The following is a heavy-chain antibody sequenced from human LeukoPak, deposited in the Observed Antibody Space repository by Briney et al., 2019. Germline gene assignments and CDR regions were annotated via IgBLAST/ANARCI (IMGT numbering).Heavy chain of an antibody. V-gene: IGHV3-33*01. D-gene: IGHD3-10*01. Sequence: GRSLRLSCAASGFTFRSYGMHWVRQAPGKGLEWVAVIWEDGSNKYYADAVKGRFTISRDNSKNTLYLQMDSLRAEDTAVYYCAREYYSSGSYLDYWGQGTLVTVSS. J-gene: IGHJ4*02. CDR3: AREYYSSGSYLDY. CDR1: GFTFRSYG. CDR2: IWEDGSNK.